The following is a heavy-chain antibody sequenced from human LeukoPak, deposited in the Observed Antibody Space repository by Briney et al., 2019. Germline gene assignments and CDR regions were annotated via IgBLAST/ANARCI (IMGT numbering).Heavy chain of an antibody. V-gene: IGHV4-34*01. CDR2: INHSGST. CDR3: ARWIFGVVSPIGYMDV. Sequence: PSETLSLTCAVYGGSFSGYYWSWIRQPPGKGLEWIGEINHSGSTNYNPSLKSRVTISVDTSKNRFSLKLSSVTAADTAVYYCARWIFGVVSPIGYMDVWGKGTTVTVSS. CDR1: GGSFSGYY. D-gene: IGHD3-3*01. J-gene: IGHJ6*03.